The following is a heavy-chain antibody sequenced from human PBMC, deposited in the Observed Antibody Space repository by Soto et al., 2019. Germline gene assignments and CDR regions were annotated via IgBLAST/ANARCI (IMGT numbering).Heavy chain of an antibody. D-gene: IGHD6-19*01. CDR1: GGTFSSYA. V-gene: IGHV1-69*12. Sequence: QVQLVQSGAEVKKPGSSVKVSCKASGGTFSSYAISWVRQAPGQGLEWMGGIIPIFGTANYAQKFQGRVTIPADEXXSXAXXELSSLRSEDTAVYYCARDLDPGSIAVAGNLYFQHWGQGTLVTVSS. CDR3: ARDLDPGSIAVAGNLYFQH. J-gene: IGHJ1*01. CDR2: IIPIFGTA.